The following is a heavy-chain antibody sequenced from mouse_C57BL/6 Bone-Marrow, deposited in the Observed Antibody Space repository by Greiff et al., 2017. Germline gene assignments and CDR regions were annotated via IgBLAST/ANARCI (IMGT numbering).Heavy chain of an antibody. Sequence: QVQLQQPGAELVKPGASVKMSCKASGYTFTSYWITWVKQRPGQGLEWIGDIYPGSGSTNYNEKFKSKATLTVDTSSSTAYMQLSSLTSEDSAVFYGARGYYGSSYVYWYFDVWGTGTTVTVSS. CDR3: ARGYYGSSYVYWYFDV. CDR2: IYPGSGST. D-gene: IGHD1-1*01. V-gene: IGHV1-55*01. J-gene: IGHJ1*03. CDR1: GYTFTSYW.